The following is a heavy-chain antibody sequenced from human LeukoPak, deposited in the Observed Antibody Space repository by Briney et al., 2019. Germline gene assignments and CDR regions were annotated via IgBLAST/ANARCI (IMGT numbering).Heavy chain of an antibody. CDR2: ISGYNDNA. D-gene: IGHD1-1*01. Sequence: ASVKVSCTASGYTFTNYGISWVRQAPGQGLEWVGWISGYNDNAHYAQKLQGRVTMTRETSTSTVYMELRSLSSGDTAIYYCARDGNDVMDYWGQGTLVTVSS. V-gene: IGHV1-18*01. CDR1: GYTFTNYG. J-gene: IGHJ4*02. CDR3: ARDGNDVMDY.